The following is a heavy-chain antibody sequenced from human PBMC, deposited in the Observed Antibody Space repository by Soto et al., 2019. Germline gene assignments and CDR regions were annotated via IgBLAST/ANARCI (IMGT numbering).Heavy chain of an antibody. Sequence: HPGGSLRLSCAASGFTLSSYEMNWVRQAPGKGLEWVSHISSYGNTVYYPDSVKGRFTISRDNAKNSLYLQMNSLRAEDTAVYYCARDRNAAGRIGASDGMDVWGQGTTVTVSS. D-gene: IGHD6-13*01. CDR3: ARDRNAAGRIGASDGMDV. V-gene: IGHV3-48*03. CDR2: ISSYGNTV. J-gene: IGHJ6*02. CDR1: GFTLSSYE.